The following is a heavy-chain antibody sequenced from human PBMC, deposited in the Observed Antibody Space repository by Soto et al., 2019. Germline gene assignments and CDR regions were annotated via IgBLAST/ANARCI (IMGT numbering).Heavy chain of an antibody. Sequence: EVQLVESGGGLVKPGESLRLSCAASGFTFSNARMNWVRQAPGKGLEWVGHIRSETDGGTIVYPAPVKGRFIISRDDSRNTLYLQMNNLKTEDTAVYYCTTARPRGPDYWGQGTLVTVSS. CDR2: IRSETDGGTI. CDR1: GFTFSNAR. V-gene: IGHV3-15*01. J-gene: IGHJ4*02. CDR3: TTARPRGPDY.